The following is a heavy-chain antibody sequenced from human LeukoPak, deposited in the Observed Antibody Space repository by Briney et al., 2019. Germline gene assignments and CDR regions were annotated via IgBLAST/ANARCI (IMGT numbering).Heavy chain of an antibody. V-gene: IGHV4-39*07. Sequence: SETLSLTCTVSGGSISSGAYSWSWIRQPPGKGLEWIGEINHSGSTNYNPSLKSRVTISVDTSKNQFSLKLSSVTAADTAVYYCARGRYNWNYRHYYYGMDVWGQGTTVTVSS. CDR3: ARGRYNWNYRHYYYGMDV. CDR2: INHSGST. D-gene: IGHD1-7*01. J-gene: IGHJ6*02. CDR1: GGSISSGAYS.